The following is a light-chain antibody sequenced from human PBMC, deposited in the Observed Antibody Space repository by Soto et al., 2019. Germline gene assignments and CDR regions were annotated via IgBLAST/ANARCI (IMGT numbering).Light chain of an antibody. Sequence: QYVQTHPPSASWTPGQRVTISCSGRSSNIGTNTVNWYQQVPGTAPKLLVYSNNQRPSGVPDRFSGSKSGTSASLAISGLQSEDEADYYCAAWDDSLNAYVFGTGTKVTVL. CDR3: AAWDDSLNAYV. V-gene: IGLV1-44*01. CDR1: SSNIGTNT. CDR2: SNN. J-gene: IGLJ1*01.